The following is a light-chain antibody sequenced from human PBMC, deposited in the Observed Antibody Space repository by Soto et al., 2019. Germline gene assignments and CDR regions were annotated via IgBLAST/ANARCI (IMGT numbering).Light chain of an antibody. CDR1: SSDVGGYNY. Sequence: QSALTQPRSVSGSRGQSVTISCTGTSSDVGGYNYVSWYQQHPGKAPKLMIYDVSKRPSGVPDRFSGSKSGNTASLTISGLQAEDEADYYCCSYAGSYTPVLGGGTKVTVL. J-gene: IGLJ2*01. CDR2: DVS. V-gene: IGLV2-11*01. CDR3: CSYAGSYTPV.